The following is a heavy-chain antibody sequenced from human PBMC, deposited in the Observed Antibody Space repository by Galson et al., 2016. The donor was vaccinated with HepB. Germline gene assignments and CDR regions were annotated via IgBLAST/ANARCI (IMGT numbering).Heavy chain of an antibody. CDR3: ARMPDS. J-gene: IGHJ4*02. Sequence: SETLSLTCAVSGGSFNSDYWWSWVRQPPGKGLEWIGEISRSGRTNYNPSLRGRVTISADTSKTQLSLKLSSVTASDTAMYYCARMPDSWGQGTLVTVSS. V-gene: IGHV4-4*02. CDR2: ISRSGRT. D-gene: IGHD2-2*01. CDR1: GGSFNSDYW.